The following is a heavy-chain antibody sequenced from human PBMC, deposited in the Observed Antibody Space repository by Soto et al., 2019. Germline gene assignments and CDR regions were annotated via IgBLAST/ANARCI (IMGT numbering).Heavy chain of an antibody. CDR2: ISTFNGNT. CDR3: ARGTVTSGRWFGP. D-gene: IGHD4-17*01. Sequence: QVHLVQSGTEVKEPGASVKVSCKASASTFTGYTINWVRQAPGQGLEWMGRISTFNGNTKYAGNFEGRVTMTTNTSTTTAYMGVTSLTFDDTAVYFCARGTVTSGRWFGPWGQGTLVSVSS. CDR1: ASTFTGYT. V-gene: IGHV1-18*04. J-gene: IGHJ5*02.